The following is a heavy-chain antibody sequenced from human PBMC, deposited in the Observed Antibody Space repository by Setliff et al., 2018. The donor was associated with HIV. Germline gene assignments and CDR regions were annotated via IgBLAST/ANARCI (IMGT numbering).Heavy chain of an antibody. J-gene: IGHJ3*02. D-gene: IGHD2-8*02. Sequence: SETLSLTCTVSGASISRYYLTWIRQPPGKGLEYIGYIYHFGNNNYNPSLKSRLTRSVNTSRNRFPLKLSSVTAADTAVYYCARLTSGGPNCKSVGIGPASFDIWGQGTRVTVSS. V-gene: IGHV4-59*01. CDR3: ARLTSGGPNCKSVGIGPASFDI. CDR1: GASISRYY. CDR2: IYHFGNN.